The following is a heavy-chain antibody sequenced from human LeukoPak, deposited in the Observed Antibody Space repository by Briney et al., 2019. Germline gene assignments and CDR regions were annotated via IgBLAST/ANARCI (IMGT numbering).Heavy chain of an antibody. CDR2: ISYSGST. CDR1: GGSINNYY. J-gene: IGHJ4*02. D-gene: IGHD3-22*01. V-gene: IGHV4-59*12. Sequence: SETLSLTCTVSGGSINNYYWSWIRQPPGKGLEWIAYISYSGSTYYNPSLKSRVTISVDTSKNQFSLKLSSVTAADTAVYYCARVVFYYDSSGSLGAYYFDYWGQGTLVTVSS. CDR3: ARVVFYYDSSGSLGAYYFDY.